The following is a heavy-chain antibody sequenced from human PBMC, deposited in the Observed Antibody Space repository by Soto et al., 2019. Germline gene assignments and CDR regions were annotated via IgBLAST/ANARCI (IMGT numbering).Heavy chain of an antibody. CDR3: ARSYYDILTGYGPFDY. J-gene: IGHJ4*02. CDR1: GFTFSDYY. CDR2: ISSSGSTI. V-gene: IGHV3-11*01. D-gene: IGHD3-9*01. Sequence: GGSLRLSCAASGFTFSDYYMSWIRQAPGKGLEWVSYISSSGSTIYYADSVKGRFTTSRDNAKNSLYLQMNSLRAEDTAVYYCARSYYDILTGYGPFDYWGQGTLVTVSS.